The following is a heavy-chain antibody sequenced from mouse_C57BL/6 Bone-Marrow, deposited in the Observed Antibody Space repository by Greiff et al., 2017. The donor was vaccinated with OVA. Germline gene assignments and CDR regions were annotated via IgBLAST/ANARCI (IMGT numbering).Heavy chain of an antibody. D-gene: IGHD2-5*01. CDR1: GFTFSSYA. CDR2: ISSGGDYI. J-gene: IGHJ2*01. CDR3: TREGYYSNFLDY. V-gene: IGHV5-9-1*02. Sequence: EVKLVESGEGLVKPGGSLKLSCAASGFTFSSYAMSWVRQTPEKRLEWVAYISSGGDYIYYADTVKGRFTISRDNARNTLYLQMSSLKSEDTAMYSCTREGYYSNFLDYWGQGTTLTVSS.